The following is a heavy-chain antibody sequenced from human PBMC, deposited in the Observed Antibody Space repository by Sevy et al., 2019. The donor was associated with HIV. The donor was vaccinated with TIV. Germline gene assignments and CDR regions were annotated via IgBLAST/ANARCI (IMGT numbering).Heavy chain of an antibody. Sequence: ASVKVSCKASGYTFTSYAINWVRQAPGQGLEWMGWINTNTGNPTYAQGFTGRFVFSLDTSVSTAYLQISSLKAEDTAVYYCARKYYDFWSGYYPHYYYYYGMDVWGQGTTVTVSS. J-gene: IGHJ6*02. CDR3: ARKYYDFWSGYYPHYYYYYGMDV. CDR1: GYTFTSYA. V-gene: IGHV7-4-1*02. CDR2: INTNTGNP. D-gene: IGHD3-3*01.